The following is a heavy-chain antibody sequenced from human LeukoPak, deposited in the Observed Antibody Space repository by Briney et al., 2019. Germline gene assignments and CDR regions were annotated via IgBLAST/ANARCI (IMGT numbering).Heavy chain of an antibody. D-gene: IGHD3-22*01. CDR3: ARGNYYDSSGPGAFDI. V-gene: IGHV3-53*01. Sequence: PGGSLRLSCAASGFTLSNNYMSWVRQAPGKGLEWVSVIYSGDTTYYADSVKGRFTISRDNPQNMLYLQMNSLRPEDTAVYYCARGNYYDSSGPGAFDIWGQGTMVTVSS. CDR2: IYSGDTT. CDR1: GFTLSNNY. J-gene: IGHJ3*02.